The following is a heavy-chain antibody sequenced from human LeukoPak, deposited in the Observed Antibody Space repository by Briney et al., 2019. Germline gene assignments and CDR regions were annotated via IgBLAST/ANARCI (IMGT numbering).Heavy chain of an antibody. V-gene: IGHV3-23*01. D-gene: IGHD3-22*01. CDR2: ISGSGDST. J-gene: IGHJ4*02. CDR1: GFTFSSNS. Sequence: PGGSLRLSCAASGFTFSSNSMTWVRQTPGKGLEWVSGISGSGDSTFYADSVKGRFTISRDNSKNTLYLQMNSLRAEDTAVYYCAKDLRYYDSSGYFYWGQGTLVTVSS. CDR3: AKDLRYYDSSGYFY.